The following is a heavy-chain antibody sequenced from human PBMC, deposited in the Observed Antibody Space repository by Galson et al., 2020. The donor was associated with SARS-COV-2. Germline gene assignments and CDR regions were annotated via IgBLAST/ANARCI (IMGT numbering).Heavy chain of an antibody. Sequence: GGSLRLSCAASGFTSSSYRMNWVRQAPGKGLEWVSSISASSSYTYYADSLTGRFTISSDNAKNSLYLQMNSLRAEDTALYYCARDLWVSSSWYRGDYYYVMDVWGQGTTVTVSS. CDR3: ARDLWVSSSWYRGDYYYVMDV. J-gene: IGHJ6*01. CDR1: GFTSSSYR. D-gene: IGHD6-13*01. CDR2: ISASSSYT. V-gene: IGHV3-21*01.